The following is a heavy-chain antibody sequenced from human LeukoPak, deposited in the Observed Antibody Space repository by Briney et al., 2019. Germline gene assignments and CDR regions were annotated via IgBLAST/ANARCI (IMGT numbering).Heavy chain of an antibody. V-gene: IGHV3-33*01. Sequence: PGRSLRLSCAASGFTFSSYGMHWVRQAPGKGLEWVAVIWYDGSNKYYADSVKGRFTISRDNSKNTLYLQMNSLRAEDTAMYYCARDGYGGKSDYWGQGTLVTVSS. CDR1: GFTFSSYG. D-gene: IGHD4-23*01. CDR2: IWYDGSNK. CDR3: ARDGYGGKSDY. J-gene: IGHJ4*02.